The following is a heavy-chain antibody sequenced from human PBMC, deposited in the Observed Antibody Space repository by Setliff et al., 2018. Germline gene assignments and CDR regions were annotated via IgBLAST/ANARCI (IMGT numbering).Heavy chain of an antibody. V-gene: IGHV4-39*07. CDR2: VYYSGNT. D-gene: IGHD3-22*01. CDR3: ARYDSSGYSENYYFDY. Sequence: SETLSLTCTVSGGSISTTDYYWGWIRQPPGKGLEWIGCVYYSGNTYYSPSLKSRVTMFVDTSKNQFSLMLYSVTAADTAINYCARYDSSGYSENYYFDYWGQGTLVTVSS. J-gene: IGHJ4*02. CDR1: GGSISTTDYY.